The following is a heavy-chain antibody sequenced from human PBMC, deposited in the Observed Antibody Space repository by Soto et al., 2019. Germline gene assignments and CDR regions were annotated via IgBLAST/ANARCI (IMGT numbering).Heavy chain of an antibody. V-gene: IGHV4-4*02. Sequence: SETLSLTCGVSGDSTRSRYWWTWLRRPPGRGLEWIGEVNQSGTSNYNPSLKSRVTISIDDSKNHFSLKMTSVTAADTAVYYCAKDGRGLPALGVLYYWGQGTLVTVSS. CDR1: GDSTRSRYW. J-gene: IGHJ4*02. CDR3: AKDGRGLPALGVLYY. D-gene: IGHD3-3*01. CDR2: VNQSGTS.